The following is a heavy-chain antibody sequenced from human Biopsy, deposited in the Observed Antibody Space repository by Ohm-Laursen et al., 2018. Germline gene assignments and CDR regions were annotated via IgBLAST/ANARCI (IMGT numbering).Heavy chain of an antibody. Sequence: SLRLSCAASGFTFSSHAMAWVRQAPGKGLEWVSYISSSGSTIHYADSVKGRFTISRDNAKNSLYLQMNSLRAEDTAVYYCARDYPSYSSVWYREPIIHCWGQGTLVTVSS. J-gene: IGHJ4*02. V-gene: IGHV3-48*03. CDR3: ARDYPSYSSVWYREPIIHC. D-gene: IGHD6-19*01. CDR1: GFTFSSHA. CDR2: ISSSGSTI.